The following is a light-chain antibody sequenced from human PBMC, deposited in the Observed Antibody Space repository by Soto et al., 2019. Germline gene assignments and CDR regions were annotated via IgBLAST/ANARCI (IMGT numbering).Light chain of an antibody. J-gene: IGKJ4*01. Sequence: EIVLTQSPATLSLSPGERATLSCRASQNVGNDLVGYQQRRGQAPRLLIYSASNRATGIPARFSGSGSGTDXXXXIXXLXPEDFAAYYCQQRSNWPPTFGGGTKGEIK. CDR2: SAS. CDR3: QQRSNWPPT. V-gene: IGKV3-11*01. CDR1: QNVGND.